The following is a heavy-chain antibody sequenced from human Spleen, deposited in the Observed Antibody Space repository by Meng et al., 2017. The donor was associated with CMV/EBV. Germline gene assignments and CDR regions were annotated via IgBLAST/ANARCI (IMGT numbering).Heavy chain of an antibody. Sequence: GESLKISCTASGFTSRSYAMTWVRQTPGKGLEWVSTLNGGASEVHYADPVKGRFTISRDDSRDTLYLQMHSLRAEDTAVYYCARHSSSSNDGGLWFYYYAMDVWGQGTTVTVSS. D-gene: IGHD6-6*01. CDR2: LNGGASEV. V-gene: IGHV3-23*01. CDR3: ARHSSSSNDGGLWFYYYAMDV. J-gene: IGHJ6*02. CDR1: GFTSRSYA.